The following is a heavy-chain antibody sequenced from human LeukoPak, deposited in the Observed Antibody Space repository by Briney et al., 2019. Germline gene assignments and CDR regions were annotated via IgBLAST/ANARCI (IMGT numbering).Heavy chain of an antibody. CDR3: ASRTDIGVVTLYYFDY. Sequence: SQTLSLTCAVSGGSISSGGYSWSWIRQPPGKGLEWIRYIYHSGSTYYNPSLKSRVTISVDTSKNQFSLKLSSVTAADTAVYYCASRTDIGVVTLYYFDYWGQGTLVTVSS. CDR1: GGSISSGGYS. CDR2: IYHSGST. J-gene: IGHJ4*02. D-gene: IGHD3-3*01. V-gene: IGHV4-30-2*01.